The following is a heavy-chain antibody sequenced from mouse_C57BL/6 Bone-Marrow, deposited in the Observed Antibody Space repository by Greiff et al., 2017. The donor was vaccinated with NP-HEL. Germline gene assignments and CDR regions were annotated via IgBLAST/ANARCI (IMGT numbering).Heavy chain of an antibody. V-gene: IGHV5-4*03. CDR3: ARRKLRWYYFDY. D-gene: IGHD2-12*01. CDR2: ISDGGSYT. CDR1: GFTFSSYA. Sequence: DVKLVESGGGLVKPGGSLKLSCAASGFTFSSYAMSWVRQTPEKRLEWVATISDGGSYTYYPDNVKGRFTISRDNAKNNLYLQISHLKSEDTAMYYCARRKLRWYYFDYWGQGTTLTVSS. J-gene: IGHJ2*01.